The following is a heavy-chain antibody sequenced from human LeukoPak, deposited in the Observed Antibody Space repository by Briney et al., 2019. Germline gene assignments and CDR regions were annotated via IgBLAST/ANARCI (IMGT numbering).Heavy chain of an antibody. D-gene: IGHD1-26*01. CDR1: GGSFSGYF. CDR2: INHSGST. V-gene: IGHV4-34*01. CDR3: VRDRDGSHDY. Sequence: SETLSLTCAVYGGSFSGYFWTWIRQPPGKGLEWIGEINHSGSTNYSPSLKSRVTMSLDTSKNQLSLKLNSVTAADTAVYYCVRDRDGSHDYWGQGTQVTVSS. J-gene: IGHJ4*02.